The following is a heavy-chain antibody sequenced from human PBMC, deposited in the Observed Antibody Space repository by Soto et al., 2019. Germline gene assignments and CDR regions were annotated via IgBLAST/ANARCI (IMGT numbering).Heavy chain of an antibody. CDR1: GFTFSSYG. Sequence: QVQLVESGGCVVQPGRSLRLSCAASGFTFSSYGMHWVRQSPGKGLEWVAVISYDGSNKYYADSVKGRFTISRGNSKNTLYLQMNSLRAEDTAVYYCAKDRGKSEMDVWGKGTTVTVSS. CDR3: AKDRGKSEMDV. J-gene: IGHJ6*04. CDR2: ISYDGSNK. V-gene: IGHV3-30*18.